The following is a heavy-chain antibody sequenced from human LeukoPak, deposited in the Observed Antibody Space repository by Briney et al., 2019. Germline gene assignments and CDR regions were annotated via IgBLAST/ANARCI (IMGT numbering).Heavy chain of an antibody. D-gene: IGHD2-2*01. CDR1: GFTFDDYA. CDR3: ARSPTAINGYFDP. CDR2: ISGGGGST. Sequence: GGSLRLSCAASGFTFDDYAMNWVRQAPGKGLEWVSVISGGGGSTYYADSVKGRFTISRDNSKNTLYLQMNSLRADDTAVYYCARSPTAINGYFDPWGQGTLVTVSS. J-gene: IGHJ5*02. V-gene: IGHV3-23*01.